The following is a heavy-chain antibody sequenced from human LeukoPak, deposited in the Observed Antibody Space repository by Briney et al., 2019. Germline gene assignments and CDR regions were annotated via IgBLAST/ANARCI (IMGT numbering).Heavy chain of an antibody. Sequence: PGGSLRLSCAASGFTFSSYSMNWVRQAPGKGLEWVSAISGSGGSTYYADSVKGRFTISRDNSKNTLYLQMNSLRAEDTAVYYCALFSGWYSAFDIWGQGTTVTVSS. D-gene: IGHD6-19*01. CDR2: ISGSGGST. CDR1: GFTFSSYS. V-gene: IGHV3-23*01. CDR3: ALFSGWYSAFDI. J-gene: IGHJ3*02.